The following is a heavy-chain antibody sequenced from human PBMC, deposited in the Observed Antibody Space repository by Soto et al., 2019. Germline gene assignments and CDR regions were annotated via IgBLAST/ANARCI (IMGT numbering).Heavy chain of an antibody. CDR1: EFTFSNYA. CDR3: ARNPGYYYDSTGYHFDY. J-gene: IGHJ4*02. CDR2: ISYGGGTT. V-gene: IGHV3-23*01. Sequence: GGSLRLSCAASEFTFSNYAMSWVRQAPGKGLEWVSAISYGGGTTYYADSVKGRFTISRDNSKNTLYVQMNSLRAEDTAVYYCARNPGYYYDSTGYHFDYWGQGPLVTVSS. D-gene: IGHD3-22*01.